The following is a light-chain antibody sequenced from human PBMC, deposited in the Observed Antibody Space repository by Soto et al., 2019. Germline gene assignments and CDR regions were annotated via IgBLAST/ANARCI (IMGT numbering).Light chain of an antibody. J-gene: IGKJ4*01. Sequence: DIQMTQSPSTLSASVGDRVTITCRASQSISIWLAWYQQKPGKAPKLLIYKASSLESGVPSRFSGSGSGTEFTLPLSSLQPDDFATYYCQQYNSYPLTFGGGTKVEIK. CDR3: QQYNSYPLT. CDR2: KAS. V-gene: IGKV1-5*03. CDR1: QSISIW.